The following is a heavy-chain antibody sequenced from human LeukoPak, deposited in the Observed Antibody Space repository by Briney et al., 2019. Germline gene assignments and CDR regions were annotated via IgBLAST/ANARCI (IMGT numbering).Heavy chain of an antibody. CDR2: ISYSGSA. J-gene: IGHJ4*02. CDR3: ARGYSSSWYGFDY. D-gene: IGHD6-13*01. CDR1: GGSISSGGYY. Sequence: SQTLSLTCTVSGGSISSGGYYWSWIRQPPGKGLEWSGYISYSGSANYNPSLKSRVTISVDTSKNQFSLNLNSVTAADTAVYFCARGYSSSWYGFDYWGQGTLVTVSS. V-gene: IGHV4-61*08.